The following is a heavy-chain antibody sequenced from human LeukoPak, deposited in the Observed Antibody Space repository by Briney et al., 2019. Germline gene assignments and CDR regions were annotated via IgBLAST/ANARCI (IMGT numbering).Heavy chain of an antibody. CDR3: ARAGYSYGYVDY. CDR2: IYYSGST. V-gene: IGHV4-39*07. Sequence: SETLSLTCPVSGGSISSSSYYWGWIRQPPGKGLEWIGSIYYSGSTWSSLKSRVTISIDTSKNKFSLKLSSVTAADTAAYYCARAGYSYGYVDYWGQGTLVTVSS. CDR1: GGSISSSSYY. D-gene: IGHD5-18*01. J-gene: IGHJ4*02.